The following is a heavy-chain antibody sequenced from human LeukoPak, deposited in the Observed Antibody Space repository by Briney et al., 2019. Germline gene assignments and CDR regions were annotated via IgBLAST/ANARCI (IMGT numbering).Heavy chain of an antibody. Sequence: PGGSLRLSCAASGFTFSSYGMHWVRQAPGKGLEWVAVISYDGSNKYYADSVKGRFTISRDNSKNTLYLQMNSLRAEDTAVYYCAKDRGNSIVGATTSLDYWGQGTLVTVSS. J-gene: IGHJ4*02. V-gene: IGHV3-30*18. CDR3: AKDRGNSIVGATTSLDY. D-gene: IGHD1-26*01. CDR1: GFTFSSYG. CDR2: ISYDGSNK.